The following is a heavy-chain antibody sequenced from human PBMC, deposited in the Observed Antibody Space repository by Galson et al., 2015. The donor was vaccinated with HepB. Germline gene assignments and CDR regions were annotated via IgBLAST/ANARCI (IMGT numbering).Heavy chain of an antibody. V-gene: IGHV1-8*01. D-gene: IGHD6-19*01. J-gene: IGHJ4*02. CDR1: GYSFYDYD. CDR2: INPKSGNR. Sequence: SVKVSCKASGYSFYDYDINWVRQAPGQGLEWMGWINPKSGNRGYAQKFQGRVTMTAEMSMRTVYMELNSLRSEDTAVYFCARGGWGSSGWLDYWGQGTLVTVSS. CDR3: ARGGWGSSGWLDY.